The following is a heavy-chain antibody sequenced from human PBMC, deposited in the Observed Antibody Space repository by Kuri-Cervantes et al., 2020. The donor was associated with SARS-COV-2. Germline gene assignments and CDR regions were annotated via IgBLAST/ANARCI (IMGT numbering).Heavy chain of an antibody. Sequence: SCKASGGTFSSYVISWVRQAPGKGLVWVSRINSDGSSTSYADSVKGRFTISRDNAKNTLYLQMNSLRAEDTAVYYCARAGTASGYDQYYYYYYGMDVWGQGTTVTVSS. CDR2: INSDGSST. J-gene: IGHJ6*02. D-gene: IGHD5-12*01. CDR3: ARAGTASGYDQYYYYYYGMDV. CDR1: GGTFSSYV. V-gene: IGHV3-74*01.